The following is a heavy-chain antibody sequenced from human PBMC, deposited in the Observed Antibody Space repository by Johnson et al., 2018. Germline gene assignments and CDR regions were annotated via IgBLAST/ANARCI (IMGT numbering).Heavy chain of an antibody. CDR1: GFTFSDHY. Sequence: AASGFTFSDHYMDWVRQAPGKGLEWVGRTRDKSNSYTTEYAASVKGRFTISRDDSKNSLYLQMNSLKTEDTAVYYCVSASGITYPYFQHWGQGTLVTVSS. D-gene: IGHD3-10*01. CDR2: TRDKSNSYTT. J-gene: IGHJ1*01. CDR3: VSASGITYPYFQH. V-gene: IGHV3-72*01.